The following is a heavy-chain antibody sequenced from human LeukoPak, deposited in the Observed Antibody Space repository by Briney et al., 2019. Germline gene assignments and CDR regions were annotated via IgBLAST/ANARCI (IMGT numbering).Heavy chain of an antibody. J-gene: IGHJ5*02. CDR3: ARGTNMMASLRFDP. V-gene: IGHV4-59*01. CDR1: GGSISTYY. Sequence: NPSETLSLTCTISGGSISTYYWSWIRQPPGKGLEWIGYIYYSGITKYNPSVKSRVTISVDTFKNQFSLKVSSVTAADTAVYYCARGTNMMASLRFDPWGQGTLVTVSS. D-gene: IGHD2-8*01. CDR2: IYYSGIT.